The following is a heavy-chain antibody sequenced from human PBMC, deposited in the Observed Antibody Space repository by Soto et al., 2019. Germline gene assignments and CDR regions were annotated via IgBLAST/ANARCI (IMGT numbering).Heavy chain of an antibody. CDR1: GYTFTDYY. CDR2: INPNSGGT. J-gene: IGHJ4*02. CDR3: ARAIAYYGSGSSYYFDY. D-gene: IGHD3-10*01. V-gene: IGHV1-2*04. Sequence: GASVKVSCKASGYTFTDYYIHWVRQATGQGLEWMGWINPNSGGTNYAQKFQGWVTMTRDTSISTAYMELSRLRSDDTAVYYCARAIAYYGSGSSYYFDYWGQRTLVTVSS.